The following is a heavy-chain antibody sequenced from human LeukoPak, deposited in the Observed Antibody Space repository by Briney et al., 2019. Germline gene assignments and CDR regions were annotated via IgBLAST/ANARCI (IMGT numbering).Heavy chain of an antibody. CDR3: AKRVTGTTNYLDY. V-gene: IGHV3-23*01. CDR1: GFTFSSHA. J-gene: IGHJ4*02. CDR2: VSGSGGST. Sequence: PGGSLRLSCAASGFTFSSHAMSWVRQAPGKGLEWVSGVSGSGGSTYYADSVKGRFTISRDNSKNTLYLQMNSLRAEDTAVYYCAKRVTGTTNYLDYWGQGTLVTVSS. D-gene: IGHD1-7*01.